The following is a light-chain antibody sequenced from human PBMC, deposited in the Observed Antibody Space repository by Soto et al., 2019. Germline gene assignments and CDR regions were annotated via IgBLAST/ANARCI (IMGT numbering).Light chain of an antibody. Sequence: QSVLPQPPSVSAAPGQTVTISCSGSSSNIGNNYVSWYQQLPGTAPKLLIYENNKRPSGIPDRFSGSKSGTSATLGITGLQTGDEADYYCGTWDSSLSAYVFGTGTKLTVL. CDR1: SSNIGNNY. J-gene: IGLJ1*01. CDR3: GTWDSSLSAYV. V-gene: IGLV1-51*02. CDR2: ENN.